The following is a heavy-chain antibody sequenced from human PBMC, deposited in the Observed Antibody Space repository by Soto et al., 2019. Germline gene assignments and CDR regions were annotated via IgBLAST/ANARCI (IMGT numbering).Heavy chain of an antibody. J-gene: IGHJ4*02. CDR2: LNTYNGNT. Sequence: QVHLVQSGAEVKKPGASVKVSCKASGYAFNNYGISWVRQAPGQRLEWMGWLNTYNGNTNYSQKFQGRVTMTTDTSTTTAQMDLRSLRTDLTAVYYCAGAQTPTESNYWGQGTLVTVSS. V-gene: IGHV1-18*01. CDR3: AGAQTPTESNY. CDR1: GYAFNNYG.